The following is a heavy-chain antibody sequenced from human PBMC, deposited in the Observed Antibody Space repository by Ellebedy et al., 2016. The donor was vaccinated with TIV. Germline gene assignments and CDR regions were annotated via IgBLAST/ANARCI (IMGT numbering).Heavy chain of an antibody. CDR3: AKGRYCSSTSCPYYYYYYMDV. V-gene: IGHV3-23*01. Sequence: GESLKISCAASGFTFSSYAMSWVRQAPGKGLEWVSAISGSGGSTYYADSVKGRFTISRDNSKNTLYLQMNSLRAEDTAVYYCAKGRYCSSTSCPYYYYYYMDVWGKGTTVTVSS. CDR2: ISGSGGST. CDR1: GFTFSSYA. J-gene: IGHJ6*03. D-gene: IGHD2-2*01.